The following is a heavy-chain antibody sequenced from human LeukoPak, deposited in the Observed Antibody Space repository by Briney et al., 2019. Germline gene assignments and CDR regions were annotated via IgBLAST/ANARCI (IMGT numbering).Heavy chain of an antibody. CDR1: GYTFASYD. J-gene: IGHJ5*02. CDR2: MNPNSGNT. D-gene: IGHD3-10*01. V-gene: IGHV1-8*03. Sequence: ASVKVSCKASGYTFASYDINWVRQATGQGLEWMGWMNPNSGNTGYAQKFQGRVTITRNTSISTAYMELSSLRSEDTAVYYCARGPARDYYGSGSSWFDPWGQGTLVTVSS. CDR3: ARGPARDYYGSGSSWFDP.